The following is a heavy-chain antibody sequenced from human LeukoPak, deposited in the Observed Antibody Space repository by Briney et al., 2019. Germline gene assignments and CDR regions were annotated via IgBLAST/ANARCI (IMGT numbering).Heavy chain of an antibody. Sequence: GGSLRLSCAASGFTFSSYAMSWVRQAPGKGLEWVSAISGSGGSTYYADSVKGRFTISRDNSQNTLYLQMISLRAEDTAVYYCAKDYKVRSGEPPIDYWGQGTLVTVSS. J-gene: IGHJ4*02. CDR3: AKDYKVRSGEPPIDY. D-gene: IGHD7-27*01. CDR2: ISGSGGST. V-gene: IGHV3-23*01. CDR1: GFTFSSYA.